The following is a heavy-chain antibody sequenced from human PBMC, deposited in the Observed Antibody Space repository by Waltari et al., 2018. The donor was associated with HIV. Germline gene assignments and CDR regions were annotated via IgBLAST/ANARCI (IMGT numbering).Heavy chain of an antibody. CDR2: ISSGSSYI. Sequence: EVQLVESGGGMVKPGGSLRRSCVASRFPFITFSMNWVRQAPGKGLEWVSSISSGSSYIYYADSVRGRFTISRDNAKNSLYLQMNSLRAEDTAVYYCARGGGNHYGMDVWGQGTTVTVSS. CDR1: RFPFITFS. CDR3: ARGGGNHYGMDV. J-gene: IGHJ6*02. D-gene: IGHD2-15*01. V-gene: IGHV3-21*01.